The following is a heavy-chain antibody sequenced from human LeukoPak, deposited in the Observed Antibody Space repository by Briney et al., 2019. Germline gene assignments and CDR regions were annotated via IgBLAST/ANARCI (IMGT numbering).Heavy chain of an antibody. J-gene: IGHJ6*02. Sequence: GGSLRLSCAASGFTFSSYAMSWVRQAPGKGLEWVSAISGSGGSTYYADSVKGRFTISRDNSKNTLYLQMNSLRAEDTAVYYCAIGYGDQYYYYGMDVWDQGTTVTVSS. V-gene: IGHV3-23*01. CDR1: GFTFSSYA. CDR3: AIGYGDQYYYYGMDV. D-gene: IGHD4-17*01. CDR2: ISGSGGST.